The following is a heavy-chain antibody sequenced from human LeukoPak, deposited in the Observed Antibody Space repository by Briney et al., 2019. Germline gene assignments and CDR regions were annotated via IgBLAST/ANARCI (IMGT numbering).Heavy chain of an antibody. D-gene: IGHD4-23*01. Sequence: GGSLRLSCAASGFIFSSYGMHWVRQAPGKGLEWVAVISYDGSNKYYADSVEGQFAISRDNSKNTLYLQMNSLRAVDTAVYYCAKDDRLFGGNDYWGQGTLVTVSS. CDR2: ISYDGSNK. CDR3: AKDDRLFGGNDY. J-gene: IGHJ4*02. V-gene: IGHV3-30*18. CDR1: GFIFSSYG.